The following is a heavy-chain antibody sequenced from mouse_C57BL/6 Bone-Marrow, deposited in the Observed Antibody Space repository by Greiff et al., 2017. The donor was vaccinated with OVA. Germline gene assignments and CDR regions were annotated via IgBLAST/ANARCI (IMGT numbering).Heavy chain of an antibody. CDR2: ISYDGSN. D-gene: IGHD2-14*01. CDR1: GYSITSGYY. Sequence: EVQVVESGPGLVKPSQSLSLTCSVTGYSITSGYYCNWIRQFPGNKLEWMGYISYDGSNNYNPSLKNRISITRDTSKNQFFLKLNSVTTEDTATYYCAREGVLPWYFDVWGTGTTVTVSS. J-gene: IGHJ1*03. CDR3: AREGVLPWYFDV. V-gene: IGHV3-6*01.